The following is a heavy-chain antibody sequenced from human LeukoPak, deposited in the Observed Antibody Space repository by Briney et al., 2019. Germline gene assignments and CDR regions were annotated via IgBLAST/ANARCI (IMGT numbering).Heavy chain of an antibody. CDR2: ISAYNGNT. D-gene: IGHD3-22*01. Sequence: ASVKVSCKASGYTFTSYGISWVRQAPGQGLEWMGWISAYNGNTNYAQKLQGRVTMTTDTSTSTAYMELRSLRSDDTAVYYCARDSYYDSSGRVFDYWGQGTLVTVSP. J-gene: IGHJ4*02. CDR3: ARDSYYDSSGRVFDY. CDR1: GYTFTSYG. V-gene: IGHV1-18*01.